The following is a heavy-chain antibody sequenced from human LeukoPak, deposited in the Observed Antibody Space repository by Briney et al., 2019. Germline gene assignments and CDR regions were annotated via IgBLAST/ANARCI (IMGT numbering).Heavy chain of an antibody. V-gene: IGHV3-23*01. CDR2: ISGSGGST. CDR1: GFSFATYA. CDR3: AKCITVAGTSENNWFDP. D-gene: IGHD6-19*01. Sequence: QSGGSLRLSCAASGFSFATYAMTWVRQAPEKGLEWVSAISGSGGSTYYADSVKGRFTISRDNSMNTLYLQMNSLRAEDTAVYYCAKCITVAGTSENNWFDPWGQGTLVTVSS. J-gene: IGHJ5*02.